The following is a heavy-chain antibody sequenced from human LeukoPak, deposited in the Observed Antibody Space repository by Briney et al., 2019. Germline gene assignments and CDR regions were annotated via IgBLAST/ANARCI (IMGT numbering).Heavy chain of an antibody. CDR3: ARKNGTLASFDI. CDR1: GGSISSYY. D-gene: IGHD1-1*01. CDR2: IYYSGST. V-gene: IGHV4-59*01. J-gene: IGHJ3*02. Sequence: SETLSLTCTVSGGSISSYYWSWIRQPPGKGLEWTGYIYYSGSTNYNPSLKSRVTISVDTSKNQFSLKLSSVTAADTAVYYCARKNGTLASFDIWGQGTMVTVSS.